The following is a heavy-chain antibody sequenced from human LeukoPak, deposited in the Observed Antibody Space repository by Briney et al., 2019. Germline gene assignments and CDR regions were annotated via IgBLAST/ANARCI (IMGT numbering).Heavy chain of an antibody. J-gene: IGHJ4*02. Sequence: GGSLRLSCAASGFTFSSYSMNWVRQAPGKGLEWVSSISSSSSYIYYADSVKGRFTISRDNAKNSLYLQMNSLRAEDTAVYYCARDPDTYYDNGAFDYWGQGTLVTVSS. CDR1: GFTFSSYS. V-gene: IGHV3-21*01. D-gene: IGHD3-22*01. CDR3: ARDPDTYYDNGAFDY. CDR2: ISSSSSYI.